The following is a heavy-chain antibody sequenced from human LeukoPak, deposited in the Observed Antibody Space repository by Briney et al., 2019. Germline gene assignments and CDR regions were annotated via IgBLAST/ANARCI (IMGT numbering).Heavy chain of an antibody. CDR3: AREALGIAAAGSTLGAFDI. CDR1: GGSFSGYY. J-gene: IGHJ3*02. CDR2: INHSGST. V-gene: IGHV4-34*01. D-gene: IGHD6-13*01. Sequence: SSETLSLTCAVYGGSFSGYYWCWIRQPPGKGLEWIGEINHSGSTNYNPSLKSRVTISVDTSKNQFSLKLSSVTAADTAVYYCAREALGIAAAGSTLGAFDIWGQGTMVTVSS.